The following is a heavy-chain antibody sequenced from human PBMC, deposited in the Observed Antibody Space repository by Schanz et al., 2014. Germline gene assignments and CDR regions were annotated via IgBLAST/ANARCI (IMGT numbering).Heavy chain of an antibody. CDR2: INPSSGTT. Sequence: QLMQSGSEVRKPGASVRVSCKASGYTFTSYDINWVRQAPGQGLEWMGKINPSSGTTRIAQNCQGRLTVTRDTSTSTVNMELSSLRSEDTAVYYCARGGFFDSTSFDSWGQGTLVTVSS. CDR3: ARGGFFDSTSFDS. V-gene: IGHV1-46*03. D-gene: IGHD2-2*01. J-gene: IGHJ4*02. CDR1: GYTFTSYD.